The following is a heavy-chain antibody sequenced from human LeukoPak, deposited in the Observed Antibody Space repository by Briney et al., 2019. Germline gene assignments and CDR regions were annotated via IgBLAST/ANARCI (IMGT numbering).Heavy chain of an antibody. CDR3: AKLGEGVYSYDYLPYYGRY. Sequence: PGGSLRLSCAASGFSFSDYGMHWVRQAPGKGLEWVAVISYDGTETYYADFGKGRFTVSRDNSRTTVYLQMNSLRPEDTAVYYCAKLGEGVYSYDYLPYYGRYWGQGALVTVSS. V-gene: IGHV3-30*18. J-gene: IGHJ4*02. CDR2: ISYDGTET. CDR1: GFSFSDYG. D-gene: IGHD5-18*01.